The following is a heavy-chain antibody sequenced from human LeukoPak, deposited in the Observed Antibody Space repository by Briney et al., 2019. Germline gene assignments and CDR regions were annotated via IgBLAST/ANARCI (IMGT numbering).Heavy chain of an antibody. D-gene: IGHD1-26*01. Sequence: PSETLSLTCTVSGGSISTNNYYWGWIRQPPGKGLEWIGFIHYSGNTNYNPSLKSRVTISVDTSKNQFSLKLNSVTAADTAVYYCARLGSESYYDSRGQFDYWGQGTLVTVSS. CDR1: GGSISTNNYY. J-gene: IGHJ4*02. CDR2: IHYSGNT. V-gene: IGHV4-61*05. CDR3: ARLGSESYYDSRGQFDY.